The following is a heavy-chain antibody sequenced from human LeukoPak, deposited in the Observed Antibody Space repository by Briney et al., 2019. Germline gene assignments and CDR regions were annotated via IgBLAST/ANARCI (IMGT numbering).Heavy chain of an antibody. J-gene: IGHJ5*02. Sequence: PGGSLRLSCAASGFTFSSYGMHWVRQAPGKGLEWVAFIRYDGSNKYYADSVKGRFTISRDNSKNTLYLQMNSLRAEDTAVYYCAKVWCTNDVCYPWGQGTLVTVSS. CDR3: AKVWCTNDVCYP. V-gene: IGHV3-30*02. CDR2: IRYDGSNK. CDR1: GFTFSSYG. D-gene: IGHD2-8*01.